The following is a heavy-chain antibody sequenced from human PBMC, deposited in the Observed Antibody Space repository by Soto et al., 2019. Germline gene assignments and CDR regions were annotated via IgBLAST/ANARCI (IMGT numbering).Heavy chain of an antibody. Sequence: SETLSLTCAVYGGSFSGYYWSWIRQPPGKGLEWIGEINHSGSTNYNPSLKSRVTISVDTSKNQFSLKLSSVTAADTAVYYCARAGGDAFDPWGQGTPVTVSS. CDR3: ARAGGDAFDP. CDR1: GGSFSGYY. V-gene: IGHV4-34*01. J-gene: IGHJ5*02. CDR2: INHSGST. D-gene: IGHD3-16*01.